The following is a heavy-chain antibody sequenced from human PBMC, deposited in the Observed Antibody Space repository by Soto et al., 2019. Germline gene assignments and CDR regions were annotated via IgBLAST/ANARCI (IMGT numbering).Heavy chain of an antibody. V-gene: IGHV3-21*01. CDR2: ISSSSSYI. D-gene: IGHD6-13*01. J-gene: IGHJ4*02. Sequence: GGSLRLSCAASGFTFSSYSMNWVRQAPGKGLEWVSSISSSSSYIYYADSVKGRFTISRDNAKNSLYLQMNSLRAEDTAVYYCARDMSSSWYIDYWGQGTLVTVSS. CDR3: ARDMSSSWYIDY. CDR1: GFTFSSYS.